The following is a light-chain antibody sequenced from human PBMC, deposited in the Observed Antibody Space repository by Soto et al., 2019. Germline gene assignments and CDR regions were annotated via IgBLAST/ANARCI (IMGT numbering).Light chain of an antibody. J-gene: IGKJ1*01. CDR1: QSVSIK. V-gene: IGKV3D-15*01. CDR3: QQHIQSRLT. CDR2: DTS. Sequence: ERVMTQVPSSLSESHSTRATLSCMAHQSVSIKLAWYQQKPGQSPQLLIYDTSTRATGIPARFSGSGSDADFTLTISSLEAEDVAVYYCQQHIQSRLTFGQGTKVDIK.